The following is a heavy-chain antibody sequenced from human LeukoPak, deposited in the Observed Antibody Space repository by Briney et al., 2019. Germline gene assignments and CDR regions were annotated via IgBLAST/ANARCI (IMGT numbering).Heavy chain of an antibody. CDR2: INAGNGNT. CDR1: GYTFTSYA. V-gene: IGHV1-3*01. Sequence: ASVTVSCKASGYTFTSYAMHWVRQAPGQRLEWMGWINAGNGNTKYSQKFQGRVTITRDTSASTAYMELSSLRSEDTAVYYCARDPGLYQLLLWFDPWGQGTLVTVSS. D-gene: IGHD2-2*01. J-gene: IGHJ5*02. CDR3: ARDPGLYQLLLWFDP.